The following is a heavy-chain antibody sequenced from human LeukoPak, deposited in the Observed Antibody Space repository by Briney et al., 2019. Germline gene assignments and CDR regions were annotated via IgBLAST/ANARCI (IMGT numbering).Heavy chain of an antibody. D-gene: IGHD2-2*01. V-gene: IGHV3-23*01. CDR3: ATDIVVVPAAIRRNYYYYYGMDV. CDR2: ISGSGATT. CDR1: GFAFSSYA. J-gene: IGHJ6*02. Sequence: GGSLRLSCAASGFAFSSYAMSWVRQAPGKGLEWVSAISGSGATTYYADSMKGRFTISRDNSKNTLYLQMNSLRAEDTAVYYCATDIVVVPAAIRRNYYYYYGMDVWGQGTTVTVSS.